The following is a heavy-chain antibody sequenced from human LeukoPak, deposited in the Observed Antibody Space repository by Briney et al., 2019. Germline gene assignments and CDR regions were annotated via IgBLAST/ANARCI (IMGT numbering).Heavy chain of an antibody. CDR3: ARSQYYGGNSLDY. J-gene: IGHJ4*02. CDR1: GFTFSSYS. Sequence: HPGGSLRLSCAASGFTFSSYSMNWVRQAPGKGLEWVSYISSSSSTIYYADSVKGRFTISRDNAKNSLYLQMNSLRAEDTAVYYCARSQYYGGNSLDYWGQGTLVTVFS. D-gene: IGHD4-23*01. CDR2: ISSSSSTI. V-gene: IGHV3-48*01.